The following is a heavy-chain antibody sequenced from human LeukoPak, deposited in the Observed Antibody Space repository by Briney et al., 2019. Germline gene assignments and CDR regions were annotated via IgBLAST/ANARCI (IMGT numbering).Heavy chain of an antibody. CDR3: AREVGYCSGGSCFSFDY. D-gene: IGHD2-15*01. J-gene: IGHJ4*02. CDR1: GGTFSSYA. CDR2: IIPIFGTA. Sequence: APVKVSCKASGGTFSSYAISWVRQAPGQGLEWMGGIIPIFGTANYAQKFQGRVTITADESTSTAYMELSSLRSEDTAVYYCAREVGYCSGGSCFSFDYWGQGTLVTVSS. V-gene: IGHV1-69*13.